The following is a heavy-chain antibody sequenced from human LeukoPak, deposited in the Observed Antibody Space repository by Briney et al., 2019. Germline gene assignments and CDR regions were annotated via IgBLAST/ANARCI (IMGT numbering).Heavy chain of an antibody. CDR3: ARDRYGDYTPDY. CDR2: ICSSSSTI. CDR1: GFTFSSYS. D-gene: IGHD4-17*01. J-gene: IGHJ4*02. Sequence: GGSLRLSCAASGFTFSSYSMNWVRPAPGKGLEWVSYICSSSSTIYYADPVKGRFTISRDIARNSLYLQMKSLRAEDTAVYYCARDRYGDYTPDYWGQGTLVTVSS. V-gene: IGHV3-48*01.